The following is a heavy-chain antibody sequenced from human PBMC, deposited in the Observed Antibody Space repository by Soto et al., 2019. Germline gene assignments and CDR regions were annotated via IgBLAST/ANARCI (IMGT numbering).Heavy chain of an antibody. Sequence: GGSLRLSCAASGFTFSSYAMSWVRQAPGKGLEWVSAISGSGGSTYYADSVKGRFTISRDNSKNTLYLQMNSLRAEDTAVYYCAKDGGHEWELLQHDWFDPWGQGTLVTVSS. CDR1: GFTFSSYA. D-gene: IGHD1-26*01. V-gene: IGHV3-23*01. CDR2: ISGSGGST. J-gene: IGHJ5*02. CDR3: AKDGGHEWELLQHDWFDP.